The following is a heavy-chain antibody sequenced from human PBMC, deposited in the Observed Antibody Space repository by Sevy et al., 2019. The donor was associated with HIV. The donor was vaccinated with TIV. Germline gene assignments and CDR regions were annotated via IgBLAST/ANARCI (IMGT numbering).Heavy chain of an antibody. CDR2: ISSSSSYI. CDR3: ARLEACSGGKLSVHYYYYYGMDV. V-gene: IGHV3-21*01. CDR1: GFTFSSYS. Sequence: GGCLRLSCAASGFTFSSYSMNWVRQAPGKGLEWFSSISSSSSYIYYADSVKGRFTISRDNAKNSLYLQMNSLRAEDTAVYYCARLEACSGGKLSVHYYYYYGMDVWGQGTTVTVSS. J-gene: IGHJ6*02. D-gene: IGHD2-15*01.